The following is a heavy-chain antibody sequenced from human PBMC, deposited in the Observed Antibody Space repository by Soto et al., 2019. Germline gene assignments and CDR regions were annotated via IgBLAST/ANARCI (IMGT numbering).Heavy chain of an antibody. CDR2: IIPIFGTT. D-gene: IGHD3-22*01. CDR3: ARDRTDSGYYTNWLDP. CDR1: GGTFGSDA. V-gene: IGHV1-69*06. J-gene: IGHJ5*02. Sequence: SVKVSCKASGGTFGSDAITWVRQAPGQGLEWVGRIIPIFGTTNYAQNLQGRVTISADKSTLTSYMELHSLTSDDTALYYCARDRTDSGYYTNWLDPWGQGTPVTVSS.